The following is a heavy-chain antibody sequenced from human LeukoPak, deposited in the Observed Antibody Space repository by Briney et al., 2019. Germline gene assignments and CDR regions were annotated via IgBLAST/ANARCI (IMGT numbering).Heavy chain of an antibody. Sequence: GGSLRLFCAASGFTFSTSWMTWVRQAPGKGLEWVANIRHDGSETYYVDSLRGRFTISRDNAKNLVYLQMSSLRAEDTAIYYCARDETYDYESNGYLDFWGQGTVVTVSS. CDR1: GFTFSTSW. J-gene: IGHJ4*02. CDR2: IRHDGSET. V-gene: IGHV3-7*01. CDR3: ARDETYDYESNGYLDF. D-gene: IGHD3-22*01.